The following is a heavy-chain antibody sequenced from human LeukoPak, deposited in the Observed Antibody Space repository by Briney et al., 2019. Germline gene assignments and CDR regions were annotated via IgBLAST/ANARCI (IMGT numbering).Heavy chain of an antibody. CDR2: INTDGSST. Sequence: PGGSLRLSCAASGFTFSSYWMHWVRQAPGKGLVWVSRINTDGSSTSYADSVKGRFTISRDNAKSTLYLQMNSLRAEDTAVYYCARGAVPAPGYYYYYMDVWGKGTTVTVSS. J-gene: IGHJ6*03. D-gene: IGHD2-2*01. CDR3: ARGAVPAPGYYYYYMDV. V-gene: IGHV3-74*01. CDR1: GFTFSSYW.